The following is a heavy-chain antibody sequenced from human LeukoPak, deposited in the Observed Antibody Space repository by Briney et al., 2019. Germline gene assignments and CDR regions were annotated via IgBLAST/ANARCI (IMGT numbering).Heavy chain of an antibody. J-gene: IGHJ4*02. V-gene: IGHV1-18*01. Sequence: ASVKVSCKASGYTFTSYGISWARQAPGQGLEWMGWISAYNGDTNYAQNLQGRVTMTTDTSTSTAYMELRSLRSDDTAVYYCARGAPSTYFDYWGQGTLVTVSS. CDR1: GYTFTSYG. CDR2: ISAYNGDT. CDR3: ARGAPSTYFDY.